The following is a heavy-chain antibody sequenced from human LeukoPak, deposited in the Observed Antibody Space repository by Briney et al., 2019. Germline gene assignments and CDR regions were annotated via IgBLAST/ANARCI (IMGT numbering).Heavy chain of an antibody. Sequence: PKASVTVSCKASEYTFTSYAMNWVRQAPGQGLEWMGWINTNTGNPTYAQGFTGRFVFSLDTSVSTAYLQISSLKAEDTAVYYCARGGGDDDSSGSLWGQGTTVTVSS. CDR2: INTNTGNP. CDR1: EYTFTSYA. D-gene: IGHD3-22*01. CDR3: ARGGGDDDSSGSL. J-gene: IGHJ6*02. V-gene: IGHV7-4-1*02.